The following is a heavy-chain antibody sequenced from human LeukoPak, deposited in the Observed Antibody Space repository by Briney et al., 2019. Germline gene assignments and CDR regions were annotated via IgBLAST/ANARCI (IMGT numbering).Heavy chain of an antibody. Sequence: SETLSLTCTVSGGSISSYYWSWIRQPPGKGLEWIGYIHYSGGTNYNPSLKSRVTISVDTSKNQFSLKLSSMTAADTAVYYCAREREIVGGIDIWGQGTMVTVSS. CDR1: GGSISSYY. CDR3: AREREIVGGIDI. D-gene: IGHD1-26*01. V-gene: IGHV4-59*01. CDR2: IHYSGGT. J-gene: IGHJ3*02.